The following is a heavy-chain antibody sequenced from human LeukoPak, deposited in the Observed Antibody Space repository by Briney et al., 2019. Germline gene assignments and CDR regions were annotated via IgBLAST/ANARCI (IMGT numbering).Heavy chain of an antibody. V-gene: IGHV4-59*01. CDR1: GGSISTDY. J-gene: IGHJ4*02. Sequence: SETLSLTCTVSGGSISTDYWSWIRQSPGKGLEWIGYIHYSGNTNYNPSLKSRVTISVDTSKNQFSLKLSSVTAADTAVYYCARDLGSSSAPYFDYWGQGTLVTVSS. CDR3: ARDLGSSSAPYFDY. CDR2: IHYSGNT. D-gene: IGHD6-6*01.